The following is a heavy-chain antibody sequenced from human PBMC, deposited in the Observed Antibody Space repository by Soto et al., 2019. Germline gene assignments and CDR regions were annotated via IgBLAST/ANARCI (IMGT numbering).Heavy chain of an antibody. CDR1: GGSISSGGYY. Sequence: TSETLSLTCTVSGGSISSGGYYCSWIRQHPGKCLEWIGYIYYSGSTYYNPSLKSRVTISVDTSKNQFSLKLSSVTAADTAVYYCARDSRYCSGGSCYSIWFDPWGQGTLVTVSS. CDR2: IYYSGST. CDR3: ARDSRYCSGGSCYSIWFDP. J-gene: IGHJ5*02. V-gene: IGHV4-31*03. D-gene: IGHD2-15*01.